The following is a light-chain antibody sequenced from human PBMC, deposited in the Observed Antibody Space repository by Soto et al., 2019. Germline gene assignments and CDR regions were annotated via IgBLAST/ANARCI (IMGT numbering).Light chain of an antibody. CDR3: QSYDSSLSGYVV. J-gene: IGLJ2*01. CDR2: GNS. Sequence: QLVLTQPPSVSGAPGQRVTISCTGSSSNIGAGYDVHWYQQLPGTAPKLLIYGNSNRPSGVPDRFSGSKSGTSASLAITGLQAEDEAEDYCQSYDSSLSGYVVFGGGTKLTVL. CDR1: SSNIGAGYD. V-gene: IGLV1-40*01.